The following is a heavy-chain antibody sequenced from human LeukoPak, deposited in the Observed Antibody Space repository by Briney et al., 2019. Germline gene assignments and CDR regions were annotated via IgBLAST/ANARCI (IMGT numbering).Heavy chain of an antibody. D-gene: IGHD2-2*01. CDR1: GFTFSSYA. CDR2: ISYDGSNK. Sequence: GWSLRLSCAASGFTFSSYAMHWVRQAPGKGPEWVAVISYDGSNKYYADSVKGRFTISRDNSKNTLYLQMNSLRAEDTAVYYCARDRGSTSSYGMDVWGKGTTVTVSS. CDR3: ARDRGSTSSYGMDV. J-gene: IGHJ6*04. V-gene: IGHV3-30*04.